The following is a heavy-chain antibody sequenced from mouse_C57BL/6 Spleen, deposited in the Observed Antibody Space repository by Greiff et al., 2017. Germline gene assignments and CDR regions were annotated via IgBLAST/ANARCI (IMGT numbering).Heavy chain of an antibody. CDR3: ARRGGYYYGSDWYFDV. CDR1: GYAFTNYL. J-gene: IGHJ1*03. Sequence: QVHVKQSGAELVRPGTSVKVSCKASGYAFTNYLIEWVKQRPGQGLEWIGVINPGSGGTNYNEKFKGKATLTADKSSSTAYMQLSSLTSEDSAVYFCARRGGYYYGSDWYFDVWGTGTTVTVSS. CDR2: INPGSGGT. V-gene: IGHV1-54*01. D-gene: IGHD1-1*01.